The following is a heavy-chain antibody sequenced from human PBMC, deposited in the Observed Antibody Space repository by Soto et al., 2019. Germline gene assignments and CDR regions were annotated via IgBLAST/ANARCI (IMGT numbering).Heavy chain of an antibody. J-gene: IGHJ4*02. CDR3: ARDSHSSAFDY. D-gene: IGHD6-19*01. CDR1: GFTFSSYE. CDR2: ISSSGSTI. V-gene: IGHV3-48*03. Sequence: PGGSLRLSYAASGFTFSSYEMNWVRQAPGKGLEWVSYISSSGSTIYYADSVKGRFTISRDNAKNSLYLQMNSLRAEDTAVYYCARDSHSSAFDYWGQGTLVTVSS.